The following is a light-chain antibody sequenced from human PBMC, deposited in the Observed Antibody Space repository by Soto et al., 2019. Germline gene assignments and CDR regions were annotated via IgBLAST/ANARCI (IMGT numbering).Light chain of an antibody. CDR1: NIGSKN. CDR3: QVWDSSTGEVV. V-gene: IGLV3-9*01. J-gene: IGLJ2*01. Sequence: SYELTQPLSVSVALGQTARITCGGNNIGSKNVHWYQQKPGQAPVLVIYRDSNRPSGIPERFSGSNSGNTATLTISRAQAGDEADYYCQVWDSSTGEVVFGGGTKLTVL. CDR2: RDS.